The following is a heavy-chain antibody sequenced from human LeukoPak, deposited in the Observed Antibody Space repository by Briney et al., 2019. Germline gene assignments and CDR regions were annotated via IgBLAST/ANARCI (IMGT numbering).Heavy chain of an antibody. CDR1: GFTFSSYS. CDR2: ISSSSSYI. CDR3: ASDIAAAGQFDY. J-gene: IGHJ4*02. D-gene: IGHD6-13*01. Sequence: PGGSLRLSCVASGFTFSSYSMNWVRQAPGKGLEWVSSISSSSSYIYYADSVKGRFTISRDNAKNSLYLQMNSLRAEDTAVYYCASDIAAAGQFDYWGQGTLVTVSP. V-gene: IGHV3-21*01.